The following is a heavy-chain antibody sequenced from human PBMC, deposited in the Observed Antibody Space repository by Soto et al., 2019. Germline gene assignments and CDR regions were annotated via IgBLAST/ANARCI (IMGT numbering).Heavy chain of an antibody. J-gene: IGHJ4*02. CDR2: IWYDGSNK. Sequence: QVQLVESGGGVVQPGRSLRLSCAASGFTFSSYGMHWVRQAPGKGLEWVAVIWYDGSNKYYADSVKGRFTISRDHSKNTLYLQMNSLRAEGTAVCSCARWGIAAGDYWGQGTLVTVSS. D-gene: IGHD6-13*01. CDR1: GFTFSSYG. V-gene: IGHV3-33*01. CDR3: ARWGIAAGDY.